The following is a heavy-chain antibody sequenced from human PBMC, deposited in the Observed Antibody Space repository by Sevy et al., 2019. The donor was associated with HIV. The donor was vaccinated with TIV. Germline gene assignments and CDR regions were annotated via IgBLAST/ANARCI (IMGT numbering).Heavy chain of an antibody. CDR3: AKHAMKAAATWFDP. J-gene: IGHJ5*02. V-gene: IGHV4-39*01. CDR2: IYYSGNT. D-gene: IGHD6-13*01. Sequence: SETLSLTCTVSGGSISRSSYYWGWIRQPPGKGLEWIGSIYYSGNTYYNPSLKSRVTISEDTSKSQFSLKLSSVTAADTAVYYCAKHAMKAAATWFDPWGQGILVTVSS. CDR1: GGSISRSSYY.